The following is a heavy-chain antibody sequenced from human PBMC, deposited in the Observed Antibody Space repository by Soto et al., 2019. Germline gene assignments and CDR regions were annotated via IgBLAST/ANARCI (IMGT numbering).Heavy chain of an antibody. Sequence: QITLKESGPTLVKPTQTLTLTCTFSGFSLSTSGVGVGWLRQPPGKALEYLAAIYWDDDKRYSPSLKSRLTITKDTSKNQVVLTMTNVDPVDTATYYCALRLRVGTYWYFNLWGRGTLVTVSS. D-gene: IGHD1-26*01. V-gene: IGHV2-5*02. CDR1: GFSLSTSGVG. CDR2: IYWDDDK. CDR3: ALRLRVGTYWYFNL. J-gene: IGHJ2*01.